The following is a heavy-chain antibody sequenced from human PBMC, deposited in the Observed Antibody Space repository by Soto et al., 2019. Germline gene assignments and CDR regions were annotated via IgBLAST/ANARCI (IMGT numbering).Heavy chain of an antibody. CDR1: GGSISSGDYY. V-gene: IGHV4-30-4*01. Sequence: SESLSLTCTVSGGSISSGDYYWSWIRQPPGKGLEWIGYIYYSGSTYYNPSLKSRVTISVDTSKNQFSLTLSSVTAADTAVYYCASSLYYDYVWGSYPYWGQGTLVTSPQ. J-gene: IGHJ4*02. CDR2: IYYSGST. CDR3: ASSLYYDYVWGSYPY. D-gene: IGHD3-16*02.